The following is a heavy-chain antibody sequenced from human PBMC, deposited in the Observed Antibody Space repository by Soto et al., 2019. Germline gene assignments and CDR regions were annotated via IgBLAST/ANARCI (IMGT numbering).Heavy chain of an antibody. CDR2: IDWDDDK. J-gene: IGHJ4*02. Sequence: GSGPTLVNPTQTLTLTCTFSGFSLSTRGVGVGWIRQPPGKALEWLARIDWDDDKYYSTSLKTRLTISKDTSKNQVVLTMTNMDPVDTATYYCARATYYYDSSGYAAYYFDYWGQGTLVTVSS. CDR3: ARATYYYDSSGYAAYYFDY. V-gene: IGHV2-70*11. CDR1: GFSLSTRGVG. D-gene: IGHD3-22*01.